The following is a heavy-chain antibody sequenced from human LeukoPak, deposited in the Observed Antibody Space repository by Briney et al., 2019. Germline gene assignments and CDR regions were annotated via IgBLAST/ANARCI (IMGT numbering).Heavy chain of an antibody. J-gene: IGHJ4*02. CDR2: ISGSGGST. D-gene: IGHD2-2*02. CDR3: AKDGQEVPAAIDSHLDY. Sequence: GGSLRLSCAASGFTFSSFAMSWVRQAPGKGLEWVSAISGSGGSTYYAGSVKGRFTISRDNSKNTLYLQMNSLRAEDTAVYYCAKDGQEVPAAIDSHLDYWGQGTLVTVSS. V-gene: IGHV3-23*01. CDR1: GFTFSSFA.